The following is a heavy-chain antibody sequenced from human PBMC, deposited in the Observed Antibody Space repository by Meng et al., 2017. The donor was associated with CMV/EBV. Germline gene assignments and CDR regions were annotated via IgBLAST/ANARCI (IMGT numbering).Heavy chain of an antibody. CDR2: INPSGGST. CDR1: GYTFTSYY. CDR3: ARWFGFGESHIDY. D-gene: IGHD3-10*01. J-gene: IGHJ4*02. Sequence: ASVKVSCKASGYTFTSYYMHWVRQAPGQGLEWMGIINPSGGSTSYAQKFQGRVTMTTDTSTSTAYMELRSLRSDDTAVYYCARWFGFGESHIDYWGQGTLVTVSS. V-gene: IGHV1-46*01.